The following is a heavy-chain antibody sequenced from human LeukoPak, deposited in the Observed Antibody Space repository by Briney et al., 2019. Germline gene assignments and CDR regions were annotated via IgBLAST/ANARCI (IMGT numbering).Heavy chain of an antibody. CDR2: INPNSGGT. CDR3: ARDLAGYGENWFGP. V-gene: IGHV1-2*02. CDR1: GYTFTGYY. D-gene: IGHD5-12*01. Sequence: ASVKVSCKASGYTFTGYYMHWVRQAPGQGLDWMGWINPNSGGTNYAQKFQGRVTMTRDTSISTAYMELSRLRSDDTAVYYCARDLAGYGENWFGPWGQGTLVTVSS. J-gene: IGHJ5*02.